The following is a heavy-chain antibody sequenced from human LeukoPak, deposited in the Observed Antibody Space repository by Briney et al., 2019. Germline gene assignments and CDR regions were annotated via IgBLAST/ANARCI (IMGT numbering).Heavy chain of an antibody. CDR3: ARLFGSGWPGYFHYAMDV. V-gene: IGHV3-66*04. CDR1: GITVNSTY. D-gene: IGHD6-19*01. J-gene: IGHJ6*02. CDR2: AYSDGNT. Sequence: PGGSLRLSCAASGITVNSTYISWVRQAPGKGLEWVSVAYSDGNTYYAGSVKGRFTISRDNSKNTLFLQMNSLRAEDTAVYYCARLFGSGWPGYFHYAMDVWGQGTTVAVSS.